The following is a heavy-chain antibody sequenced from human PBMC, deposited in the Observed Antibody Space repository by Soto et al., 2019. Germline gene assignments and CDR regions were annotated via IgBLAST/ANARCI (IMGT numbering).Heavy chain of an antibody. J-gene: IGHJ6*03. CDR1: GFTFSSYD. D-gene: IGHD2-2*01. CDR3: ARVGRNIVVVPAASTPRYYYYYYMDV. Sequence: GGSLRLSCAASGFTFSSYDMHWVRQATGKGLEWVSAIGTAGDTYYPGSVKGRFTIYRENSKSSVYLQMNSLSAGETAVYYCARVGRNIVVVPAASTPRYYYYYYMDVWGKGTTVTVSS. CDR2: IGTAGDT. V-gene: IGHV3-13*01.